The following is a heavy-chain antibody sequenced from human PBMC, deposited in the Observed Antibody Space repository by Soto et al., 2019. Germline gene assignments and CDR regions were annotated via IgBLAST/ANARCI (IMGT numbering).Heavy chain of an antibody. CDR2: ISHDGSNT. CDR1: GFSFSSYA. V-gene: IGHV3-30*18. Sequence: QVQLVESGGGGVQPGTSLRLSCGASGFSFSSYAMNWVRQAPGKGLEWVAVISHDGSNTYYGDSVKGRFTISRDNSENTLFLQMSSPRAEDTAVYYCAKPYYGAGSYYPDAFDVGGQGTSVTVSS. D-gene: IGHD3-10*01. CDR3: AKPYYGAGSYYPDAFDV. J-gene: IGHJ3*01.